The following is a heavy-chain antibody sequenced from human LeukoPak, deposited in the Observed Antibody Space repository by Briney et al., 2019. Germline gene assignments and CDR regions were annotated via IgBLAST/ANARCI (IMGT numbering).Heavy chain of an antibody. D-gene: IGHD5-18*01. J-gene: IGHJ4*02. V-gene: IGHV3-48*03. CDR3: ARDKEYSYGYEDY. Sequence: GGSLRLSCAASGFTFSSYEMIWVRQAPGKGLVWVSYISSSGSTIYYADSVKGRFTISRDNAKNSLYLQMNGLRAEDTAVYYCARDKEYSYGYEDYWGQGTLVTVSS. CDR1: GFTFSSYE. CDR2: ISSSGSTI.